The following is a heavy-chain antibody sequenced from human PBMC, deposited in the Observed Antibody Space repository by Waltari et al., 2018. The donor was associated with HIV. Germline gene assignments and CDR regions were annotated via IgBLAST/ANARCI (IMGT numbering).Heavy chain of an antibody. CDR1: GGSISSGGSY. Sequence: QVQLQESGPGLVKPSQTLSPTCTVSGGSISSGGSYWSWIRPHPGKGLEWIGYIFYSGSTYYNPSLKSRVTISVDTSKNQFSLKLSSVTAADTAVFYCARGIITMVRGVIPPFFDYWGQGTLVTVSS. CDR2: IFYSGST. V-gene: IGHV4-31*03. D-gene: IGHD3-10*01. J-gene: IGHJ4*02. CDR3: ARGIITMVRGVIPPFFDY.